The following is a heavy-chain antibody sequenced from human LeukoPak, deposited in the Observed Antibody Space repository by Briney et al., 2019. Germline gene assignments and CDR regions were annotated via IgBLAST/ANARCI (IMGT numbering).Heavy chain of an antibody. CDR2: IYYSGST. Sequence: SETLSLTCTVSGGSISSYYWSWIRQPPGKGLEWIGYIYYSGSTNYSPSLKSRVTISVDTSKNQFSLKLSSVTAADTAVYCCARATAPITIFGVVIDPVDAFDIWGQGTMVTVSS. V-gene: IGHV4-59*01. J-gene: IGHJ3*02. CDR1: GGSISSYY. D-gene: IGHD3-3*01. CDR3: ARATAPITIFGVVIDPVDAFDI.